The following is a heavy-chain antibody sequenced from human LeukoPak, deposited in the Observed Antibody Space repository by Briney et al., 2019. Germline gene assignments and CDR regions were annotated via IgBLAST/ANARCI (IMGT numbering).Heavy chain of an antibody. J-gene: IGHJ4*02. D-gene: IGHD6-19*01. Sequence: PSETLSLTCAVSGGSISSSNWWSWVRQPPGKGLEWIGEIYHSGSTNYNPSPKSRVTISVDKSKNQFSLKLSSVTAADTAVYYCARKEVADVTQFDYWGQGTLVTVSS. CDR1: GGSISSSNW. CDR3: ARKEVADVTQFDY. CDR2: IYHSGST. V-gene: IGHV4-4*02.